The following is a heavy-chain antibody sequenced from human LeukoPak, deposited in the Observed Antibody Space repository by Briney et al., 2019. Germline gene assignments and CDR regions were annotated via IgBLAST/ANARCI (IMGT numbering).Heavy chain of an antibody. V-gene: IGHV5-51*01. CDR3: ARLSTAAGRVLDY. D-gene: IGHD6-13*01. CDR1: GYSSTSYW. Sequence: GGPLKISCKGSGYSSTSYWIGWVCQMPGKGLEWMGIIYPGDSDTRYSPSFQGQATISADKSISTAYLQWSSLKASDTAMYYCARLSTAAGRVLDYWGQGTLVTVSS. J-gene: IGHJ4*02. CDR2: IYPGDSDT.